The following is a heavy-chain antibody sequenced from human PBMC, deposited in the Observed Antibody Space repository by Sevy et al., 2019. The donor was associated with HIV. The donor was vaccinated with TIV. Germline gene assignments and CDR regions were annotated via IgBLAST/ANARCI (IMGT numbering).Heavy chain of an antibody. CDR1: GFTFSDYY. CDR2: ISGSDNTI. J-gene: IGHJ6*02. Sequence: GGSLRLSCAASGFTFSDYYMSWIRQAPGKGLEWVSYISGSDNTIYYADSVKGRFTISRDNAKNSLYLQMSSLRAEDTAVYYCARDHVIDGDLGDYYYFAMDVWGQGTTVTVSS. D-gene: IGHD4-17*01. V-gene: IGHV3-11*01. CDR3: ARDHVIDGDLGDYYYFAMDV.